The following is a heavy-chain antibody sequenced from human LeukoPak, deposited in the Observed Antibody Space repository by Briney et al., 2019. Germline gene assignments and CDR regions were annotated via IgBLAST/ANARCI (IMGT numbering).Heavy chain of an antibody. CDR1: GFTFSSYA. D-gene: IGHD3-22*01. V-gene: IGHV3-23*01. CDR3: AKFFTDSSGYYPDDY. J-gene: IGHJ4*02. CDR2: ISGSGGST. Sequence: PGGSLRLSCAASGFTFSSYAMSWVRQAPGKGLEWVSAISGSGGSTYYADSVKGRFTISRDNSKNTLYLQMNSLRAEDTAVYYCAKFFTDSSGYYPDDYWGQGTLVTVSS.